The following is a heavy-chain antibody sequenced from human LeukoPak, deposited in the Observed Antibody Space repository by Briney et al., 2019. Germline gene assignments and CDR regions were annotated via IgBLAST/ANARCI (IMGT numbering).Heavy chain of an antibody. CDR1: GFTFSSYS. D-gene: IGHD3-3*01. CDR2: INHSGST. V-gene: IGHV4-34*08. J-gene: IGHJ4*02. Sequence: GSLRLSCAASGFTFSSYSMNWVRQAPGKGLEWIGEINHSGSTNYNPPLKSRVTISVDTSKNQFSLNLSSVTAADTAVYYCVIWIGTTSNDYWGQGTLVTVSS. CDR3: VIWIGTTSNDY.